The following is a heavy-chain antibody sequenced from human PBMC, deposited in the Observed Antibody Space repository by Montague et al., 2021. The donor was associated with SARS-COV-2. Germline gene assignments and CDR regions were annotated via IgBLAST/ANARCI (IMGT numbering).Heavy chain of an antibody. Sequence: SETLSLTCTVSGYSISSGYYWGWIRQPPGKGLEWIGSIYHSGSTYYNPSPKSRVTISVDTSKNQFSLKLLSSVTAADTAVYYCARDRRRWLQLNNWFDPWGQGTLVTVSS. CDR3: ARDRRRWLQLNNWFDP. CDR1: GYSISSGYY. J-gene: IGHJ5*02. V-gene: IGHV4-38-2*02. D-gene: IGHD5-24*01. CDR2: IYHSGST.